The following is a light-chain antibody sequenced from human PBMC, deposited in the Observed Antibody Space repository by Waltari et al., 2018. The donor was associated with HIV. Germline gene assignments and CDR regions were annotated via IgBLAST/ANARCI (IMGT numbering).Light chain of an antibody. CDR2: KDT. J-gene: IGLJ3*02. CDR1: ALPEPY. CDR3: QSSDRSGTYVV. V-gene: IGLV3-25*03. Sequence: SYELTQPPSVSVSPGQTATITCSGDALPEPYAFWYQQKPGQAPVMMMNKDTKRPSGIPERFSGSSSGTTVTLTITGVQAEDEADYFCQSSDRSGTYVVFGGGTKLTVL.